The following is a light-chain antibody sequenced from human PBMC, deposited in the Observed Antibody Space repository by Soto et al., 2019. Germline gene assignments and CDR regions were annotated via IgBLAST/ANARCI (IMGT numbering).Light chain of an antibody. CDR3: GAWDDSLNGVE. J-gene: IGLJ2*01. V-gene: IGLV1-44*01. Sequence: QSVLTQPPSTSGAPGQRVTISCSGGSSNIGSSPVNWYQHLPGTAPKLLIYTNNQRPSGVPDRFSGSKSGTSASLAISGLQSEDEAVYYCGAWDDSLNGVEFGGGTKVTVL. CDR2: TNN. CDR1: SSNIGSSP.